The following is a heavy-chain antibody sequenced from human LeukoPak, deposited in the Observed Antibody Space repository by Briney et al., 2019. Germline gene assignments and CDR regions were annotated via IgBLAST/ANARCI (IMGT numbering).Heavy chain of an antibody. CDR1: GGSISSYY. V-gene: IGHV4-59*12. CDR3: ARGYSSSWYAYYFDY. Sequence: SETLSLTCTVSGGSISSYYWSWIRQPPGKGLEWIGYIYYSGSTNYNPSLKSRVTISVDTSKNQFSLKLSSVTAAATAVYYCARGYSSSWYAYYFDYWGQGTLVTVSS. J-gene: IGHJ4*02. D-gene: IGHD6-13*01. CDR2: IYYSGST.